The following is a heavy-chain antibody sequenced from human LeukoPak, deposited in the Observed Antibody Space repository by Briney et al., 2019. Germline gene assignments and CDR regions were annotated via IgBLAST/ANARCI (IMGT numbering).Heavy chain of an antibody. CDR3: ARDAGPAFGGAFDL. D-gene: IGHD3-3*01. CDR2: INPKKGDT. V-gene: IGHV1-2*02. CDR1: GYTFTDYH. Sequence: GASVKVSCMASGYTFTDYHIHWVRQAPGQGLEWLGWINPKKGDTGYSERIEGRVTMTRDTSISTVYMELRSLTSDDAVVYYCARDAGPAFGGAFDLWGLGTLVTVSS. J-gene: IGHJ4*02.